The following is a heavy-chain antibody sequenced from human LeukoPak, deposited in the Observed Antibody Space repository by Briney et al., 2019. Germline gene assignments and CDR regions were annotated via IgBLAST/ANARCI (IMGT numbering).Heavy chain of an antibody. CDR1: GGSISSGDYY. CDR3: ARAPLYEYCTNGVCSNYFDY. D-gene: IGHD2-8*01. V-gene: IGHV4-30-4*08. CDR2: IYYSGST. Sequence: SETLSLTCTVSGGSISSGDYYWSWIRQSPGKGLEWIGYIYYSGSTFHNPSLKSRVTISLDTSKNQFSLKLNSLTAADTAVYYCARAPLYEYCTNGVCSNYFDYWGQGTLVTVSS. J-gene: IGHJ4*02.